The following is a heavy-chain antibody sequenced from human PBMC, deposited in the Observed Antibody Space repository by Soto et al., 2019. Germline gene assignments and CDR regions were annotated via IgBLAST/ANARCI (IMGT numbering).Heavy chain of an antibody. J-gene: IGHJ4*02. CDR3: ARQSETLNYYDSSGPPAHFDY. CDR2: IYYSGST. Sequence: SETLSLTCTVSGGSISSSSYYWGWIRQPPGKGLEWIGYIYYSGSTYYNPSLKSRVTISVDTSKNQFSLKLSSVTAADTAVYYCARQSETLNYYDSSGPPAHFDYWGQGTLVTVSS. V-gene: IGHV4-39*01. CDR1: GGSISSSSYY. D-gene: IGHD3-22*01.